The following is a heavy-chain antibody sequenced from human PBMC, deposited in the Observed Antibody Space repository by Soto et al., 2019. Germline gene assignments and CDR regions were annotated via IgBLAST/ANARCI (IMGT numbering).Heavy chain of an antibody. CDR2: IIPILGIA. CDR3: ASTFTFGGVIEDY. D-gene: IGHD3-16*02. Sequence: ASVKVSCKASGGTFSSYAISWVRQAPGQGLEWMGRIIPILGIANYAQKFQGRVTITADKSTSTAYMELSSLRSEDTAVYYCASTFTFGGVIEDYWGQGTLVTVSS. V-gene: IGHV1-69*04. CDR1: GGTFSSYA. J-gene: IGHJ4*02.